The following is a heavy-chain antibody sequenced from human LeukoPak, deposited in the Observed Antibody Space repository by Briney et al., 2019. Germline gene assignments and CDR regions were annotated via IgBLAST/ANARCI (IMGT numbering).Heavy chain of an antibody. CDR1: GFTFSSYA. V-gene: IGHV3-23*01. J-gene: IGHJ6*03. CDR3: AKVGQLYHYMDV. D-gene: IGHD6-6*01. CDR2: ISGSGGST. Sequence: PGGSLRLSCAASGFTFSSYAMSWVRQAPGKGLEWVSAISGSGGSTYYADSVKGRLTISRDNSRNTLYLQMNSLRAEDTAVYYCAKVGQLYHYMDVWGKGTTVTVSS.